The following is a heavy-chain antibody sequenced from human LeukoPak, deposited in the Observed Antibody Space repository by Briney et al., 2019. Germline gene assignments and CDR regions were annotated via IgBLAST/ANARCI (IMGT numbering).Heavy chain of an antibody. V-gene: IGHV4-4*02. D-gene: IGHD1-26*01. CDR2: IYHSGST. Sequence: SETLSLTCAVSGGSISSSNWWSWVRQPPGKGLEWIGEIYHSGSTNYNPSLKSRVTISVGKSKNQFSLKLSSVTAADTAVYYCAKDLGGSSEIFDYWGQGTLVTVSS. CDR1: GGSISSSNW. J-gene: IGHJ4*02. CDR3: AKDLGGSSEIFDY.